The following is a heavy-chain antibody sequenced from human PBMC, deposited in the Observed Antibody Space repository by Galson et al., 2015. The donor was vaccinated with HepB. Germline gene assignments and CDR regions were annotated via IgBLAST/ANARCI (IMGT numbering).Heavy chain of an antibody. CDR2: ISGGSTYT. Sequence: SLRLSCAASGFTFSDYYMSWIRQAPGKGLELVSYISGGSTYTTYADSVKGRFTISRDNAKNSVHLQMNSLRAEDTAVYYCARDSIYINAFDIWGQGTMVTVSS. CDR1: GFTFSDYY. CDR3: ARDSIYINAFDI. J-gene: IGHJ3*02. V-gene: IGHV3-11*06. D-gene: IGHD2/OR15-2a*01.